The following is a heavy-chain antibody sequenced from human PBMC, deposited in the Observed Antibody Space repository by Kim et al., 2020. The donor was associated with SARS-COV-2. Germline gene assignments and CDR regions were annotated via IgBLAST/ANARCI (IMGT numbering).Heavy chain of an antibody. CDR2: LSSSGNT. CDR1: GGSISRTGFF. CDR3: ARHEGRKAASGNWFDP. J-gene: IGHJ5*02. Sequence: SETLSLTCTVSGGSISRTGFFVAWIRQPPGKGLEWIASLSSSGNTYYTPSLKSRVTISEDTSRNQFSLRLTSVTADDTAVYYCARHEGRKAASGNWFDPWGQGTLVTVSS. D-gene: IGHD6-13*01. V-gene: IGHV4-39*01.